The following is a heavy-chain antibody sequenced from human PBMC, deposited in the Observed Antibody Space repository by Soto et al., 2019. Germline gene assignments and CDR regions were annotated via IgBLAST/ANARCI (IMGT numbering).Heavy chain of an antibody. CDR1: GYSFTSYW. J-gene: IGHJ6*03. CDR3: ARVDTGYYDILTGYSIYYYYMDV. Sequence: PGESLKISGKGSGYSFTSYWIGWVRQMPGKGLEWMGIIYPGDSDTRYSPSFQGQVTISADKSISTAYLQWSSLKASDTAMYYCARVDTGYYDILTGYSIYYYYMDVWGKGTTVTVSS. CDR2: IYPGDSDT. D-gene: IGHD3-9*01. V-gene: IGHV5-51*01.